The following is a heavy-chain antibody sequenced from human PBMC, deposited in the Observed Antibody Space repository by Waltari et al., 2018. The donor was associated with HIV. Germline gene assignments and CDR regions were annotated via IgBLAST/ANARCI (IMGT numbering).Heavy chain of an antibody. CDR1: GFTLNDYD. Sequence: QVRLVESGGGAVQPGRSLRLSCVTSGFTLNDYDIPWVRQAPGKGLEWVAVISFDGNNRYYGDSTKGRFLVSKDTSKKTVYLQMNRLRVEDTAVYYCARGAWEVTMVTTGGSLEIWGQGTPVTVSS. V-gene: IGHV3-33*01. CDR3: ARGAWEVTMVTTGGSLEI. CDR2: ISFDGNNR. D-gene: IGHD4-17*01. J-gene: IGHJ3*02.